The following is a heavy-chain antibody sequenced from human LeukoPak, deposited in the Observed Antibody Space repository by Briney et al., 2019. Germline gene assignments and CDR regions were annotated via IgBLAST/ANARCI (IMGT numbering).Heavy chain of an antibody. CDR2: ISYDGSNK. V-gene: IGHV3-30-3*01. D-gene: IGHD2-2*01. Sequence: GGSLRLSCAASGFTFSSYAMHWVRQAPGKGLEWVAVISYDGSNKYYADSVKGRFTISRDNSKNTLYLQMNSLRAEDTAVYYCISRCSSTSCPGGWFDPWGQGTLVTVSS. J-gene: IGHJ5*02. CDR3: ISRCSSTSCPGGWFDP. CDR1: GFTFSSYA.